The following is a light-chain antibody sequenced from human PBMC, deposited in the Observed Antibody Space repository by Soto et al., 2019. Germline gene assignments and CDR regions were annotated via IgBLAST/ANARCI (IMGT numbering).Light chain of an antibody. CDR1: SSDVGGYNY. Sequence: QSVLTQPASVSGSPGQSITISCTGTSSDVGGYNYVSWYQQHPGKAPKLMIYEVIKWPSGVSNRFSGSKSGNTASLTISGLQAEDEADYYCSSYTSIGTVLFGGGTKLTVL. J-gene: IGLJ2*01. CDR3: SSYTSIGTVL. CDR2: EVI. V-gene: IGLV2-14*01.